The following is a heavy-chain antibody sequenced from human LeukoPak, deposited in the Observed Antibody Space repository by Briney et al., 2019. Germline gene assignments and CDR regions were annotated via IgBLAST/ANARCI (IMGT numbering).Heavy chain of an antibody. V-gene: IGHV1-8*03. CDR1: GYTFTSYD. CDR2: MNPNSGNT. J-gene: IGHJ3*02. D-gene: IGHD1-26*01. Sequence: ASVKVSCKASGYTFTSYDINWVRQATGQGLEWMGWMNPNSGNTGYAQKFQGRVTITRNTSISTAYMELSSLRSEDTAVYYCARGSDVWKGGSSDDAFDIWGQGTMVTVSS. CDR3: ARGSDVWKGGSSDDAFDI.